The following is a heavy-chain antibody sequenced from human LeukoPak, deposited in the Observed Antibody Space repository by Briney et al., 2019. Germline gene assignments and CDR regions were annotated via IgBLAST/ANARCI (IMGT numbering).Heavy chain of an antibody. V-gene: IGHV4-59*08. CDR1: GGSISSYY. D-gene: IGHD6-19*01. CDR2: IYYSGST. CDR3: ARLDSSGWYYLDY. J-gene: IGHJ4*02. Sequence: PSETLSLTCTVSGGSISSYYWSWIRQPPGKGLEWIGYIYYSGSTNYNPSLRGRVTISVDTSKKQFSLKLTSVTAADTAVYYCARLDSSGWYYLDYWGQGTLVTVSS.